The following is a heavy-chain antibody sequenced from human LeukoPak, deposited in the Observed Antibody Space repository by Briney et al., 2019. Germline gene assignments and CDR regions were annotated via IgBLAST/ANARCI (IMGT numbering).Heavy chain of an antibody. CDR1: GFTFSSYS. CDR2: ISSSSSYI. J-gene: IGHJ5*02. Sequence: GGSLRLSCAASGFTFSSYSMNWVRQAPGKGLEWVSSISSSSSYIYYADSVKGRFTISRDNAKNSLYLQMNSLRAEDTAVYYCARDAPGSTGWFDPWGQGTLVTVSS. V-gene: IGHV3-21*01. D-gene: IGHD1-1*01. CDR3: ARDAPGSTGWFDP.